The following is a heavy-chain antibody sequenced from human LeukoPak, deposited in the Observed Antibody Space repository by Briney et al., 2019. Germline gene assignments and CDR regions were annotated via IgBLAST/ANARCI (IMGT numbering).Heavy chain of an antibody. CDR3: ARHRSKAWSDF. J-gene: IGHJ4*02. V-gene: IGHV5-51*01. CDR2: IYPGDSDA. D-gene: IGHD2-15*01. CDR1: GYSFTSYW. Sequence: GESLKISCKGSGYSFTSYWIAWVRQMPGKGLEWMGIIYPGDSDATYSPSFQGQVTILADKSITTAYLQWSSLKASDTAMYYCARHRSKAWSDFWGQGTLVTVSS.